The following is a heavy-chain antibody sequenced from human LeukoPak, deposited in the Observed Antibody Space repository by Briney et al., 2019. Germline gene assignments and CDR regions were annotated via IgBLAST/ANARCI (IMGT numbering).Heavy chain of an antibody. J-gene: IGHJ4*02. CDR2: ISSSSSTI. CDR3: ARDFGGGSLGY. D-gene: IGHD1-26*01. V-gene: IGHV3-48*04. Sequence: GGTLRLSCAASGFVFNSYSMNWVRQAPGKGLEWISFISSSSSTIYYADSVKGRFTISRDNAKNSLYLQMNSLRAEDTAVYYCARDFGGGSLGYWGQGTLVTVSS. CDR1: GFVFNSYS.